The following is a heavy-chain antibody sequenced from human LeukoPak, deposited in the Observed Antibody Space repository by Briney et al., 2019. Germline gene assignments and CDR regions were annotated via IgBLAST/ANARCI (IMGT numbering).Heavy chain of an antibody. Sequence: ASVKVSCKASGYSFTGYYIHWVRQAPGQGLEWMGWINPDSGGIIYAQKFQGRVTMTRDTSISTAYMELTGLRSDGTAVYYCARGPHALDIWGQGTMVTVSS. CDR3: ARGPHALDI. CDR1: GYSFTGYY. V-gene: IGHV1-2*02. J-gene: IGHJ3*02. CDR2: INPDSGGI.